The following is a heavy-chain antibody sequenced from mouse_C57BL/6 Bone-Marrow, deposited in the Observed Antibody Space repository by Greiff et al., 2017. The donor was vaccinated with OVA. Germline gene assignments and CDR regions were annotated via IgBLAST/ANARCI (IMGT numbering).Heavy chain of an antibody. J-gene: IGHJ3*01. CDR1: GYAFTNYL. CDR2: INPGSGGT. D-gene: IGHD4-1*01. Sequence: VQLQQSGAELVRPGTSVKVSCKASGYAFTNYLIEWVKQRPGQGLEWIGVINPGSGGTNYNEKFKGKATLTADKSSSTAYMQLSSLTSEDSAVYYCARRELQFAYWGQGTLVTVSA. CDR3: ARRELQFAY. V-gene: IGHV1-54*01.